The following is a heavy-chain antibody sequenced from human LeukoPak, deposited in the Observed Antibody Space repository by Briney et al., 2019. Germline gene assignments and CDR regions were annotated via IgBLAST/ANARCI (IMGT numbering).Heavy chain of an antibody. CDR2: ISAYNGNT. CDR1: GYTFTSYD. D-gene: IGHD5-12*01. Sequence: ASVKVSCKASGYTFTSYDISWVRQAPGQGLEWMGWISAYNGNTNYAQKLQGRVTMTTDTSTSTAYMELRSLRSDDTAVYYCARGAELVASGDFDYWGQGTLVTVSS. CDR3: ARGAELVASGDFDY. J-gene: IGHJ4*02. V-gene: IGHV1-18*01.